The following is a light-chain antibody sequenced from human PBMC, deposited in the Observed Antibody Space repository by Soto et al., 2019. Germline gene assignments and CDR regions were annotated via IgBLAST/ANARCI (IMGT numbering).Light chain of an antibody. V-gene: IGKV1-39*01. CDR3: QQSYRRPRA. CDR2: RSS. Sequence: DIQMTQSPTSLSAYVGDRVTLTCRASQIIGMYVNGDQQKPGKAPHVLRDRSSGLERAGPSTFSGRGSGTDFTLTISSLQPEDFATYFCQQSYRRPRAFGQGTKVDIK. J-gene: IGKJ1*01. CDR1: QIIGMY.